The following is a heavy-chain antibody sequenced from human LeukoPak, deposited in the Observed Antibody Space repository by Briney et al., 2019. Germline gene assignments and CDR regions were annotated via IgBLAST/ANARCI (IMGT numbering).Heavy chain of an antibody. Sequence: SETLSLTCTVSGGSISSSSYYWGWIRQPPGKGLEWIGSIYYSGSTYYNPSLKSRVTISVDTSKNQFSLKLSSVTAADKAVYYCAREENRYAFDIWGQGTMVTVSS. J-gene: IGHJ3*02. CDR2: IYYSGST. CDR1: GGSISSSSYY. V-gene: IGHV4-39*07. CDR3: AREENRYAFDI.